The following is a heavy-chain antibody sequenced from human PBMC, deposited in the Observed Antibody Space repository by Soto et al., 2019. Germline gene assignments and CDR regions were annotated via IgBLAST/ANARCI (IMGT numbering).Heavy chain of an antibody. Sequence: QLQLQESGPGLVTPSETLSLTCTVSGASISSPSYYWGWIRQSPGKGLEWIGSIYYSGTTHYNPSLKSRVTVSVDASNMQFSLSLSSVTAAATATYYCVSQPISPMACDDWGQGTLGTVSS. J-gene: IGHJ4*02. CDR1: GASISSPSYY. CDR2: IYYSGTT. CDR3: VSQPISPMACDD. V-gene: IGHV4-39*01. D-gene: IGHD2-8*01.